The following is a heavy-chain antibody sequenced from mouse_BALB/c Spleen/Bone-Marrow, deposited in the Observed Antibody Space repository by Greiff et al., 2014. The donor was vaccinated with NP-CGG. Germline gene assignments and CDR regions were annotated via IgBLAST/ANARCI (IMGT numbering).Heavy chain of an antibody. D-gene: IGHD1-1*02. CDR1: GYTFAYYT. V-gene: IGHV1-4*01. CDR3: AREVYGPWFAY. CDR2: INPSSGYT. Sequence: QVQLQQSGAELARPGASVKMSRKASGYTFAYYTVHWVKQRPGQGLEWIGYINPSSGYTNYNQKFKDKATLTTDKSSSTAYMQLSSLTSEDSAVYYCAREVYGPWFAYWGQGTLVTVSA. J-gene: IGHJ3*01.